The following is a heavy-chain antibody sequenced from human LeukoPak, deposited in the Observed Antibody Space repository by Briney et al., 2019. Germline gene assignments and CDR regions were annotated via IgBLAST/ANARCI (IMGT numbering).Heavy chain of an antibody. D-gene: IGHD5-24*01. CDR2: IYYSGST. CDR1: GGSISSYY. CDR3: ARGGVEMATLLFDY. Sequence: PSETLSLTCTVSGGSISSYYWSWLRQPPGKGLEWLGYIYYSGSTNYNPSLKSRVTISVDTSKNQFSLKLSSVTAADTAVYYCARGGVEMATLLFDYWGQGTLVTVSS. J-gene: IGHJ4*02. V-gene: IGHV4-59*01.